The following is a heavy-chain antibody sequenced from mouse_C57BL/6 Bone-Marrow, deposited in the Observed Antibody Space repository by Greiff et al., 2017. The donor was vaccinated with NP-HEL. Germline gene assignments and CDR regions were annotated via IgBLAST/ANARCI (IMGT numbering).Heavy chain of an antibody. D-gene: IGHD1-1*01. Sequence: EVQVVESGAELVRPGASVKLSCTASGFNIKDDYMHWVKQRPEQGLEWIGWLDPENGDTEYASQFPGKATITADTSSNTAYLQLSSLTSEDTAVNYRTPSVVATNYWCQGTTLTVSS. CDR1: GFNIKDDY. J-gene: IGHJ2*01. CDR3: TPSVVATNY. CDR2: LDPENGDT. V-gene: IGHV14-4*01.